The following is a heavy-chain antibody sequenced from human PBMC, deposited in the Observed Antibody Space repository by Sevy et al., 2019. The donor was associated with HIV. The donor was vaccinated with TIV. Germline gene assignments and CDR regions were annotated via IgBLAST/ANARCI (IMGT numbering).Heavy chain of an antibody. CDR1: GYTFIIYG. CDR3: ARVGDSGGYHGSDR. J-gene: IGHJ5*02. V-gene: IGHV1-18*01. CDR2: ISAYNGNR. D-gene: IGHD3-22*01. Sequence: ASVKVSCKASGYTFIIYGISWVRQAPGQGLEWMGWISAYNGNRDYALNLQGRVTMTTNASTSTAYMELRSLTSDDTAFYYCARVGDSGGYHGSDRWGQGTLVTVSS.